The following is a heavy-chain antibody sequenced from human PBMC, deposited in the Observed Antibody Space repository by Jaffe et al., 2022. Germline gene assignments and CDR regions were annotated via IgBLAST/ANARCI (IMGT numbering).Heavy chain of an antibody. CDR3: ARLIWFGGYYFDY. V-gene: IGHV4-38-2*01. D-gene: IGHD3-10*01. CDR2: IYHSGST. CDR1: GYSISSGYY. Sequence: QVQLQESGPGLVKPSETLSLTCAVSGYSISSGYYWGWIRQPPGKGLEWIGSIYHSGSTYYNPSLKSRVTISVDTSKNQFSLKLSSVTAADTAVYYCARLIWFGGYYFDYWGQGTLVTVSS. J-gene: IGHJ4*02.